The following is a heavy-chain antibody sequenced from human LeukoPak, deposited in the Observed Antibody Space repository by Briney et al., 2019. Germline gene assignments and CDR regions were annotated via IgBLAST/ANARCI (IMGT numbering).Heavy chain of an antibody. CDR2: MYISGST. V-gene: IGHV4-4*07. CDR3: ARDYLVGAPLDS. CDR1: GVSVTNYY. D-gene: IGHD1-26*01. J-gene: IGHJ4*02. Sequence: SSETLSLTCTVSGVSVTNYYWAWIRQPVGKGLEWIGRMYISGSTNYNPSLKSRVTISIDKTKNQFSLKLRSVTAADTAVYYCARDYLVGAPLDSWGQGTLVTVS.